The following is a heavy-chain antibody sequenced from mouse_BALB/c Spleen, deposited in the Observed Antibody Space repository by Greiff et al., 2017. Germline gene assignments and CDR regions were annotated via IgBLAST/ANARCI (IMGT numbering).Heavy chain of an antibody. V-gene: IGHV5-9-3*01. J-gene: IGHJ2*01. CDR3: ARSPYDVGNYFDY. CDR2: ISSGGSYT. CDR1: GFTFSSYA. D-gene: IGHD2-12*01. Sequence: EVKLQESGGGLVKPGGSLKLSCAASGFTFSSYAMSWVRQTPEKRLEWVATISSGGSYTYYPDSVKGRFTISRDNAKNTLYLQMSSLRSEDTAMYYCARSPYDVGNYFDYWGQGTTLTVSS.